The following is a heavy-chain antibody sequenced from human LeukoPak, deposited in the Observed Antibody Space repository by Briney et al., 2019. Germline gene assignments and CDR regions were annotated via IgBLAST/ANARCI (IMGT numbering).Heavy chain of an antibody. D-gene: IGHD3-22*01. CDR3: ARDRDDSSGYYYPLDY. CDR1: EFTFSNYA. CDR2: ISSSSSYI. V-gene: IGHV3-21*01. J-gene: IGHJ4*02. Sequence: GGSLRLSCAASEFTFSNYAMNWVRQAPGKGLEWVSAISSSSSYIHYADSVKGRFTISRDNAKNSLYLQMNSLRAEDTAVYYCARDRDDSSGYYYPLDYWGQGTLVTVSS.